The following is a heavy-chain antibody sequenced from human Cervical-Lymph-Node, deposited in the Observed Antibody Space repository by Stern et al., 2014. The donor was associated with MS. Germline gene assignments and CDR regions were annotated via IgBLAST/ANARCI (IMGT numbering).Heavy chain of an antibody. D-gene: IGHD5-24*01. CDR2: IHYSGTT. V-gene: IGHV4-30-4*01. CDR3: SRDADGYSLVFGY. CDR1: GGSISSSEYY. J-gene: IGHJ4*02. Sequence: QVQLQESGPGLVKPSQTLSLTCAVTGGSISSSEYYWSWIRQSPGMGLEWIGYIHYSGTTYYNPSLKSRVTISVDTSKNQFSLNLRSVTAADTAVYYCSRDADGYSLVFGYWGRGTLVTVSS.